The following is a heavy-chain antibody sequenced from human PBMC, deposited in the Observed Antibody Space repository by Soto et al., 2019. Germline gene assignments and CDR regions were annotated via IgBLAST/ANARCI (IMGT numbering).Heavy chain of an antibody. J-gene: IGHJ6*02. CDR1: GFTFSSYG. D-gene: IGHD2-21*01. Sequence: QVQLVESGGGVVQPGRYLRLSCAASGFTFSSYGMHWVRQAPGKGLEWVAVISYDGSNKYYADSVKGRFTISRDNSKNTLYLQMNSLRAEDTAVYYCAKDMTILYHYGMDVWGQGTTVTVSS. CDR2: ISYDGSNK. V-gene: IGHV3-30*18. CDR3: AKDMTILYHYGMDV.